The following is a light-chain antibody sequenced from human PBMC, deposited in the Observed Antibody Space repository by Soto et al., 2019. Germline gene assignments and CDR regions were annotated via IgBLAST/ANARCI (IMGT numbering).Light chain of an antibody. J-gene: IGKJ1*01. CDR3: QQSYSTPWT. CDR1: QSIGSY. CDR2: AAS. Sequence: DIQMTQSPSSLSASVGDRVTIPCRASQSIGSYFNWYQQKPGKAPKLLIYAASALESGVPSRFSGSGSGTDFTLTISSLQPGDFATYYCQQSYSTPWTFGQGTKVDIK. V-gene: IGKV1-39*01.